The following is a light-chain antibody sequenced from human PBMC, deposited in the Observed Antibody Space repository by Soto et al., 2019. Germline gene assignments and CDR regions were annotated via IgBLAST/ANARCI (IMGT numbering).Light chain of an antibody. CDR3: QQYGSSPFT. V-gene: IGKV3-20*01. J-gene: IGKJ3*01. CDR2: GAS. CDR1: QSVSSSY. Sequence: EIVLTQSPGTLSLSPGERATLSCRASQSVSSSYLAWYQQKPGQTPRLLFYGASSRATGIPDRFSGSGSGTDLTLSISILEPEDFAVYYCQQYGSSPFTFVPGTKVAI.